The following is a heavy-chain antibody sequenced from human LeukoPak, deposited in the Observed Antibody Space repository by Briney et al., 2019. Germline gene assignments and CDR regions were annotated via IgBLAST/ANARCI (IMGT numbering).Heavy chain of an antibody. J-gene: IGHJ4*02. CDR1: GDSISSFY. Sequence: PSETLSLTCTVSGDSISSFYWNWIRQPPGKGLEWIGYIYYSGSTNYNPSLKSRVTISVDTSKNQFSLKLSSVTAADTAVYYCARVFSSGYYYGGYFDYWGQGTLVTVSS. V-gene: IGHV4-59*08. CDR3: ARVFSSGYYYGGYFDY. CDR2: IYYSGST. D-gene: IGHD3-22*01.